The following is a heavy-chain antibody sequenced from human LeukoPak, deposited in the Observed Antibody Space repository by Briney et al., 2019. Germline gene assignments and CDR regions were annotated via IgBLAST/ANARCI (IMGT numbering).Heavy chain of an antibody. CDR3: ASPDYGGNSVDY. J-gene: IGHJ4*02. CDR1: GGSISSSSYY. D-gene: IGHD4-23*01. Sequence: SETLSLTCTVSGGSISSSSYYWGWIRQPPGKGLEWIGSIYYSGSTYYNPSLKSRVTISVDTSKNKFSLKLSSVTAADTAVYYCASPDYGGNSVDYWGQGTLVTVSS. CDR2: IYYSGST. V-gene: IGHV4-39*01.